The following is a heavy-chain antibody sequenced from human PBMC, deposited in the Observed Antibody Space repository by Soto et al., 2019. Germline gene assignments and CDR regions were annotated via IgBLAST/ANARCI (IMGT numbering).Heavy chain of an antibody. CDR2: IYYSGST. Sequence: SETLSLTCTVSGGSISSYYWSWIRQPPGKGLEWIGYIYYSGSTNYNPSLKSRVTISVDTSKNQFSLKLSSVTAADTAVYYCARASDEITIAAAGTFYYWFDTWGQGTLVTVSS. J-gene: IGHJ5*02. CDR3: ARASDEITIAAAGTFYYWFDT. CDR1: GGSISSYY. V-gene: IGHV4-59*01. D-gene: IGHD6-13*01.